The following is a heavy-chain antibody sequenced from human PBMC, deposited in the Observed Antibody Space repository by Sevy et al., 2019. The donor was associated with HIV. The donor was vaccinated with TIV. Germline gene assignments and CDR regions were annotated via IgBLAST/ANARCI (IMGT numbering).Heavy chain of an antibody. V-gene: IGHV4-4*07. CDR1: GGPISSYY. Sequence: SETLSLTCTVSGGPISSYYWSWIRQPAGKGLEWIGRIYTSGSTNYNPSLKSRVTMSVDTSKNQFSLKLSSVTAADTAVYYCARATMVRGVTANYYFDYWGQGTLVTVSS. D-gene: IGHD3-10*01. J-gene: IGHJ4*02. CDR2: IYTSGST. CDR3: ARATMVRGVTANYYFDY.